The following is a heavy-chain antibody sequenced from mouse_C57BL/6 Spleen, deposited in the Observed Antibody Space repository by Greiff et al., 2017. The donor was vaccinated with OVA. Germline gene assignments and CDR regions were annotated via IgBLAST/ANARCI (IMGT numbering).Heavy chain of an antibody. CDR1: GYTFTSYW. V-gene: IGHV1-52*01. J-gene: IGHJ2*01. Sequence: QVQLQQPGAELVRPGSSVKLSCKASGYTFTSYWLHWVKQRPIQGLEWIGNIDPSDSETHYNQKFKDKATLTVDKSSSTAYMQLSSLTSEDSAVYYGARGGYGNYVDYWGQGTTLTVSS. D-gene: IGHD2-1*01. CDR2: IDPSDSET. CDR3: ARGGYGNYVDY.